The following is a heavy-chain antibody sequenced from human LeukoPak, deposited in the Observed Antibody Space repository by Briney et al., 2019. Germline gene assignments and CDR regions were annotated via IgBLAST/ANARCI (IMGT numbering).Heavy chain of an antibody. V-gene: IGHV4-38-2*02. Sequence: PSETLSLTCTVSGYSISSGYYWGWIWQPPGKGLEWIGSIYHSGSTNYNPSLKSRVTISVDKSKNQFSLKLSSVTAADTAVYYCAREKITMVRGVMVQWGQGTLVTVSS. CDR1: GYSISSGYY. D-gene: IGHD3-10*01. J-gene: IGHJ4*02. CDR2: IYHSGST. CDR3: AREKITMVRGVMVQ.